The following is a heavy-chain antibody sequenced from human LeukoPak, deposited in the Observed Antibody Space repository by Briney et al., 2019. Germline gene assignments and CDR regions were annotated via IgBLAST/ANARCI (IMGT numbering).Heavy chain of an antibody. J-gene: IGHJ4*02. V-gene: IGHV3-33*06. D-gene: IGHD6-19*01. CDR1: GFTFSSYG. Sequence: GGSLRLSCAASGFTFSSYGMHWVRQAPGKGLEWVAVIWYDGSNKYYADSVKGRFTISRDNSKNTLYLQMNSLRAEDTAVYYWAKVFALYSSGWSTLDYWGQGTLVTVSS. CDR3: AKVFALYSSGWSTLDY. CDR2: IWYDGSNK.